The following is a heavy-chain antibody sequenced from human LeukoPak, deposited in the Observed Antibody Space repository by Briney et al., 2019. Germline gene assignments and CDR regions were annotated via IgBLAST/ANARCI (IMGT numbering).Heavy chain of an antibody. CDR1: GGSISSGNYF. CDR3: ARGSTYSPIPKY. Sequence: SETLSLTCSVPGGSISSGNYFWSWIRQPPGKGLEWIGYVYYTGSTYYNPSLKSRVTISADTSKNQFSLNLTSVTAADTALYYCARGSTYSPIPKYWGQGTLATVSS. V-gene: IGHV4-30-4*01. CDR2: VYYTGST. J-gene: IGHJ4*02. D-gene: IGHD2-21*01.